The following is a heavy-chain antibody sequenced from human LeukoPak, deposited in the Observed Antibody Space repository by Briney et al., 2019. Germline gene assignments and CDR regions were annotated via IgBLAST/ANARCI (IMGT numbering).Heavy chain of an antibody. Sequence: GESLKISCKGSGYSFTSYWIGWVRQMPGRGLEWMGIIYPGDSDTRYSPSFQGQVTISADKSISTAYLQWSSLKASDTAMYYCARPYDSSGYYVGNWGQGTLVTVSS. D-gene: IGHD3-22*01. CDR3: ARPYDSSGYYVGN. CDR1: GYSFTSYW. J-gene: IGHJ4*02. V-gene: IGHV5-51*01. CDR2: IYPGDSDT.